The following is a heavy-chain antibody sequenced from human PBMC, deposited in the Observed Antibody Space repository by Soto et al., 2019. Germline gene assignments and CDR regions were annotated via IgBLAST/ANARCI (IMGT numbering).Heavy chain of an antibody. CDR3: ARRRGTVTNYWYFDL. V-gene: IGHV5-51*01. CDR1: GYSFTSYW. J-gene: IGHJ2*01. CDR2: IYPGDSDT. D-gene: IGHD4-17*01. Sequence: PGESLKISCKGSGYSFTSYWIGWVRQMPGKGLEWMGIIYPGDSDTRYSPSFQGQVTISADKSISTAYLQWSSLKASDTAMYYCARRRGTVTNYWYFDLWGRCTLVTVSS.